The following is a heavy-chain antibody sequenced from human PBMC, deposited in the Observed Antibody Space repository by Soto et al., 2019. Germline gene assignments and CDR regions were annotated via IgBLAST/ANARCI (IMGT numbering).Heavy chain of an antibody. CDR1: GGSFSNYV. CDR2: FTPIFGTT. Sequence: QVHLVQSGAEVKKPGSSVKVSCKASGGSFSNYVVTWVRQAPGQGLEWMGAFTPIFGTTNYAQKFHDRVTITADEDATTAYMELTSLRSDDTAVYYCAREDIVVYRIAYYGIDVWGQGTTVTVSS. V-gene: IGHV1-69*01. J-gene: IGHJ6*02. D-gene: IGHD5-12*01. CDR3: AREDIVVYRIAYYGIDV.